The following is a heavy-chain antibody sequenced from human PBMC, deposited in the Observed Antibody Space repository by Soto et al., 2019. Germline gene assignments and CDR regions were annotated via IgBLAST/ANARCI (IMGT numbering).Heavy chain of an antibody. CDR3: ARAGDCYGYVGPYNYYGMAV. CDR1: EFSLGDYS. Sequence: EVHLMESGGGLVTPGGSLRLSCAASEFSLGDYSMNWVRQVPGRGLEWVSSISSRGTYIYYVDSVRGRFTISRDNAKNSLYLQMNSLRAEDTGVYHCARAGDCYGYVGPYNYYGMAVWGKGTTVTVSS. D-gene: IGHD5-18*01. J-gene: IGHJ6*04. CDR2: ISSRGTYI. V-gene: IGHV3-21*06.